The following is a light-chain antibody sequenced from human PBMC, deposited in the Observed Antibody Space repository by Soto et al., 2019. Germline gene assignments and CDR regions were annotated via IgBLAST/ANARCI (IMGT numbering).Light chain of an antibody. CDR2: HAS. Sequence: DIPLTHSPSTLPAFVGDRVTITFRASQSISNWLAWYQQKPGTAPKVLIYHASNLQSGVPSRFSGSGSGTEFTLTISSLHPDDFATYYCQQYNSYSFGQGTKVDIK. CDR1: QSISNW. CDR3: QQYNSYS. V-gene: IGKV1-5*01. J-gene: IGKJ1*01.